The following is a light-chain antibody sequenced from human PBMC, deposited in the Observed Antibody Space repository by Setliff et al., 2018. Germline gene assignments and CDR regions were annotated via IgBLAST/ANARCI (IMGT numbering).Light chain of an antibody. CDR1: SSDVGGYDY. Sequence: QSVLTQPASVSGSPGQSITTSCTGTSSDVGGYDYVSWYQQHPDKAPKLMIFDVSNRPSGVSNRFSGSKSGNTASLTISGLQAEDEADYYCSSYAGSSTLYVFGTGTKVTVL. CDR3: SSYAGSSTLYV. V-gene: IGLV2-14*03. J-gene: IGLJ1*01. CDR2: DVS.